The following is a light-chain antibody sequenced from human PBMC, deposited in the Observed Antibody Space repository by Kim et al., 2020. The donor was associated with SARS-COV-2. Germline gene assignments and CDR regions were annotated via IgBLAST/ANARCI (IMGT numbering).Light chain of an antibody. J-gene: IGLJ3*02. CDR3: QAWDSSTAV. V-gene: IGLV3-1*01. CDR2: QDS. Sequence: VCQGHTASITGSGNKLGDKNAFWNKPKPGPSPVLVIYQDSKRPSGIRERFSGSISRNTATLTMSGTQGMDEADYYCQAWDSSTAVFGGGTQLTVL. CDR1: KLGDKN.